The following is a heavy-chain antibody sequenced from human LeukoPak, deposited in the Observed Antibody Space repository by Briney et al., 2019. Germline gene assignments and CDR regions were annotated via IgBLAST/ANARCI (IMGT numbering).Heavy chain of an antibody. J-gene: IGHJ4*02. CDR2: ITGGSSTIT. V-gene: IGHV3-48*04. CDR1: GFTFSSYS. Sequence: GGSLRLSCAASGFTFSSYSMNWVRQAPGRGLEWLSYITGGSSTITYYADSVKGRFTISRDNAKNSLYLQMNSLRAEDTAVYYCARWWPDFDYWGQGTLVTVSS. D-gene: IGHD2-15*01. CDR3: ARWWPDFDY.